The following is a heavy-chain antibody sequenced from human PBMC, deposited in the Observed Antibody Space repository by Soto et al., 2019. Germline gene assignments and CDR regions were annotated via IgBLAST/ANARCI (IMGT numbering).Heavy chain of an antibody. J-gene: IGHJ6*02. Sequence: ASVKVSCKASGGTFSSYAISWVRQAPGQGLEWMGGIIPIFGTANYAQKFQGRVTITADESTSTAYMELSSLRSEDTAVYYCARDVYYDFWSGVYYYYGMDVWGQGTTVTVSS. CDR3: ARDVYYDFWSGVYYYYGMDV. CDR1: GGTFSSYA. V-gene: IGHV1-69*13. D-gene: IGHD3-3*01. CDR2: IIPIFGTA.